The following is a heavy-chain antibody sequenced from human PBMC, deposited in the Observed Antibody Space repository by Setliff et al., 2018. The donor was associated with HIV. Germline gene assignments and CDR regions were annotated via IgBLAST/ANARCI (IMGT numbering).Heavy chain of an antibody. CDR1: SGSISSSSYY. V-gene: IGHV4-39*06. CDR3: ARVIVLRYSYGAFDS. CDR2: IYYSGNN. J-gene: IGHJ4*02. Sequence: SETLSLTCTVSSGSISSSSYYWGWIRQPPGKGLEWIGSIYYSGNNYHNPSLKSRVTISVDTSKNQFPLKLSSVTAADTAVYYCARVIVLRYSYGAFDSWGQGTLVTVS. D-gene: IGHD5-18*01.